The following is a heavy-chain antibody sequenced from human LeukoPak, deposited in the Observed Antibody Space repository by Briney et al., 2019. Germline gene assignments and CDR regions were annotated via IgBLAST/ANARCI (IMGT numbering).Heavy chain of an antibody. V-gene: IGHV3-23*01. J-gene: IGHJ4*02. D-gene: IGHD1-14*01. Sequence: PGGSLRLSCAASGFTFSSYAMSWVRQAPGKGLEWVSSIYSGGSTYYADSVRGRFTISRDNSENTVYLQMNSLRAEDTAIYYCARGATYNNNRLNYFDCWGQGTLVTVSS. CDR1: GFTFSSYA. CDR2: IYSGGST. CDR3: ARGATYNNNRLNYFDC.